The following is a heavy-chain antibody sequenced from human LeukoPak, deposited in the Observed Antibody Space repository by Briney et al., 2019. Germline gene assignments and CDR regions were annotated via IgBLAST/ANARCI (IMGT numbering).Heavy chain of an antibody. CDR1: GYTFTGCY. D-gene: IGHD3-22*01. CDR2: INPNSGGT. V-gene: IGHV1-2*06. Sequence: ASVKVSCKASGYTFTGCYMHWVRQAPGQGLEWMGRINPNSGGTNYAQKFQGRVTMTRDTSISTAYMELSRLRSDDTAVYYCARGYYDSSGYYYWGQGTLVTVSS. CDR3: ARGYYDSSGYYY. J-gene: IGHJ4*02.